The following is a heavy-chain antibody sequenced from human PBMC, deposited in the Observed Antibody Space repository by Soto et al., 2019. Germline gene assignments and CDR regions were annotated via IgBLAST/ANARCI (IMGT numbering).Heavy chain of an antibody. CDR2: IGDSGSRK. J-gene: IGHJ4*02. D-gene: IGHD3-10*02. CDR3: ARDSAMFASPVDY. Sequence: EVQLVESGGGLVQPGESLRLSCAASGFTFSTYSMNWLRQAPGKGQEWVAYIGDSGSRKYYADSVKGRFSISRDNAKNSVSLQMNSLRDDDTAGYYCARDSAMFASPVDYWGQGVLVTVSS. V-gene: IGHV3-48*02. CDR1: GFTFSTYS.